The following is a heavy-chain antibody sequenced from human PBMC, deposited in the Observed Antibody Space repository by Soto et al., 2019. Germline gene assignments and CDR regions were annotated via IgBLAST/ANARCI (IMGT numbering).Heavy chain of an antibody. Sequence: ASVNVSCKSSGYTFTCHYIHWVRQAPEQGPEWMGEIGPESGATRYAQRFQGRVTMTRDMSITTVYMELNNLSPDDTAVYYCGRGRSGQIVVFYWGQGTPVTVSS. CDR2: IGPESGAT. CDR1: GYTFTCHY. J-gene: IGHJ4*02. V-gene: IGHV1-2*02. D-gene: IGHD1-26*01. CDR3: GRGRSGQIVVFY.